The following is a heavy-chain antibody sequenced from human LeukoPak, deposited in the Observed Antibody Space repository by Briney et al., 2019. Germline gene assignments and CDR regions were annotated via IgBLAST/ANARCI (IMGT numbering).Heavy chain of an antibody. D-gene: IGHD7-27*01. Sequence: GGSLRLSCAASGFTFSSNNMNWVRQAPGKGLEWVSYISSSTSRIYYADSVKGRFTISRDSARRSLFLQMNSLRDEDTAVYYCARDIHWAFDYWGQGTLVTVSS. CDR2: ISSSTSRI. J-gene: IGHJ4*02. V-gene: IGHV3-48*02. CDR1: GFTFSSNN. CDR3: ARDIHWAFDY.